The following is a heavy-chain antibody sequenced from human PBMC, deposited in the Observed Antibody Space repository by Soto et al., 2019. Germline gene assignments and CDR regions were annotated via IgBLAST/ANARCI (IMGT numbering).Heavy chain of an antibody. CDR2: IYYSGST. Sequence: QVQLQESGPGLVKPSQTLSLTCTVSGGSISSGGYYWSWIRQHPGKDLVWIGYIYYSGSTYYNPSLNRRVTISVYASKNQFSLKLSSVTAAVTAVDYCARRSGSAADTAYYYYGMDVWGQGTTVTVSS. J-gene: IGHJ6*02. D-gene: IGHD5-12*01. V-gene: IGHV4-31*03. CDR1: GGSISSGGYY. CDR3: ARRSGSAADTAYYYYGMDV.